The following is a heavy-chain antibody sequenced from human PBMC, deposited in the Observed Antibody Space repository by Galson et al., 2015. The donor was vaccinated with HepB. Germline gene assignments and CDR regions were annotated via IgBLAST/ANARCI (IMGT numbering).Heavy chain of an antibody. D-gene: IGHD2-2*01. Sequence: SLRLSCAASGFTFTDYSMHWVRQTPDKGLEWVAMISSDGSNKNYADSVKGRFTISRDNSKNTLYLQVSSLKTEDTAVYYCARYGRERQPLPGYWGQGTLVTVSS. CDR2: ISSDGSNK. CDR3: ARYGRERQPLPGY. CDR1: GFTFTDYS. J-gene: IGHJ4*02. V-gene: IGHV3-30*04.